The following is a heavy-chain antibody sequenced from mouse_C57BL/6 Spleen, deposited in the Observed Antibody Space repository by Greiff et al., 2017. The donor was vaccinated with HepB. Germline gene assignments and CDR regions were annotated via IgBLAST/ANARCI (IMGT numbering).Heavy chain of an antibody. CDR1: GYAFTNYL. CDR3: ARTLYYYGRRTNWFAY. J-gene: IGHJ3*01. CDR2: INPGSGGT. Sequence: VQLQQSGAELVRPGTSVKVSCKASGYAFTNYLIEWVKQRPGQGLEWIGVINPGSGGTNYNEKFKGKATLTADKSSSTAYMQLSSLTSEDSAVYFCARTLYYYGRRTNWFAYWGQGTLVTVS. V-gene: IGHV1-54*01. D-gene: IGHD1-1*01.